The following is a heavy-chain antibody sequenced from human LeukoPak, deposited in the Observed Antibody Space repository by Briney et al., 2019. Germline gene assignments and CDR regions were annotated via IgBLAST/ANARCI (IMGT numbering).Heavy chain of an antibody. CDR1: GGSISSYY. V-gene: IGHV4-59*01. Sequence: SETLSLTCTVSGGSISSYYWSWIRQPPGKGLEWIGSIYYSGSTNYNPSLKSRVTISVDTSKNEFSLKLSSVTAADTALYYCARSPYYYDSSGYMWADAFDIWGQGTMVTVSS. D-gene: IGHD3-22*01. CDR3: ARSPYYYDSSGYMWADAFDI. CDR2: IYYSGST. J-gene: IGHJ3*02.